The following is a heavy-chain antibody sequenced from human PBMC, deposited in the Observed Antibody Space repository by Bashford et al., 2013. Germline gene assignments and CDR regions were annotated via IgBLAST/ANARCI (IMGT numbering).Heavy chain of an antibody. J-gene: IGHJ4*02. D-gene: IGHD4-17*01. CDR2: FIPLFGSA. CDR1: GDNYINHA. V-gene: IGHV1-69*05. Sequence: SVKVSCKASGDNYINHAITWVRQAPGQGLEWMGGFIPLFGSATTAQKLQGRVTMTTDTSTSTAYMELRSLRSDDTAVYYCARGPGYENDYGDYAADYWGQGTLVTVSS. CDR3: ARGPGYENDYGDYAADY.